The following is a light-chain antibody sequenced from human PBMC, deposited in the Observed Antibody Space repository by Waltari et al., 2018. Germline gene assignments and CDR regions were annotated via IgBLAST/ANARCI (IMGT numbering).Light chain of an antibody. CDR2: DAS. Sequence: EIELTQSPATLSLSPGERATLSCRANESVSSYLAWYQQKPGQAPRLLISDASNRATGIPARFSGSGYGTDFTLTISSLEPEDFAIYYCQQRTNWVTTFGQGTRLDIK. J-gene: IGKJ5*01. CDR3: QQRTNWVTT. V-gene: IGKV3-11*01. CDR1: ESVSSY.